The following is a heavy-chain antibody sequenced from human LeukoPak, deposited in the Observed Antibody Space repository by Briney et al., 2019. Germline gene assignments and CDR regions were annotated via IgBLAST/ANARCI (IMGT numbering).Heavy chain of an antibody. CDR1: GFTFSSYT. CDR3: ARHVVGVGFDY. D-gene: IGHD3-22*01. J-gene: IGHJ4*02. V-gene: IGHV3-21*01. CDR2: ITSSSSYI. Sequence: GGSLRLSCAASGFTFSSYTMNWVRQAPGKGLEWVSSITSSSSYIYYADSVKGRFTISRDNAKNSLYLQMNSLRAEDTAVYYCARHVVGVGFDYWGQGTLVTVSS.